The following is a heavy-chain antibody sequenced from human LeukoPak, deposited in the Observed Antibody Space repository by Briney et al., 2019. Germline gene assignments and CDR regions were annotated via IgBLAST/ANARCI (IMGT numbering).Heavy chain of an antibody. Sequence: GGSLRLSCAASGFTFSSYSMNWVRQAPGKGLEWVSSISSSSSYIYYADSVKGRFTISRDNAKNSLYLQMNSLRAEDTAVYYCARERLGTMVREPLDYWGQGTLVTVSS. CDR2: ISSSSSYI. D-gene: IGHD3-10*01. CDR3: ARERLGTMVREPLDY. J-gene: IGHJ4*02. CDR1: GFTFSSYS. V-gene: IGHV3-21*01.